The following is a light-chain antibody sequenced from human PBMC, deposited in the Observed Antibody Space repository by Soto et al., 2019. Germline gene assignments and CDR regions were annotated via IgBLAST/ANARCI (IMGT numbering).Light chain of an antibody. J-gene: IGKJ5*01. CDR3: QQRHMWPIT. V-gene: IGKV3-11*01. CDR1: QSFRGL. Sequence: EVVLTQSPVTLSLSPGESAALSCRASQSFRGLLAWYQQKPGQAPRVLIYEAYNRATGIPPRFSGSGAGTDFTLTISSLEPEDSAVYYCQQRHMWPITFGQGTRLEIK. CDR2: EAY.